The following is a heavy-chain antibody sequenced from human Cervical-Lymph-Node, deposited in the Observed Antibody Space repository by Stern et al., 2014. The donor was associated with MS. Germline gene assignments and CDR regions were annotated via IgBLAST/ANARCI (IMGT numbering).Heavy chain of an antibody. CDR3: ARRSWELFFDY. V-gene: IGHV3-7*01. CDR2: IKEDGSEK. D-gene: IGHD1-26*01. CDR1: GLTFSANW. J-gene: IGHJ4*02. Sequence: EVQLVESGGAWVKPGGSLRLSCTVSGLTFSANWMSWVRQAPGKGREWLANIKEDGSEKYYVDSVEGRFTISRDNSKKSLYLQMNSLRAEDTAVYYCARRSWELFFDYWGRGTVVTVSS.